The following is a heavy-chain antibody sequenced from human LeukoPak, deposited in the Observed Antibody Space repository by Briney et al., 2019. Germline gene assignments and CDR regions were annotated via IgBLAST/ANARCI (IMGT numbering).Heavy chain of an antibody. D-gene: IGHD3-22*01. CDR3: AKDMYYDSSGYYPVFDY. Sequence: GGSLRLSCAASGFTFSSYAMHWVRQAPGKGLEWVAVISYDGSNKYYADSVKGRFTISRDNSKNTLYLQMNSLRAEDTAVYYCAKDMYYDSSGYYPVFDYWGQGTLVTVSS. CDR2: ISYDGSNK. V-gene: IGHV3-30*04. J-gene: IGHJ4*02. CDR1: GFTFSSYA.